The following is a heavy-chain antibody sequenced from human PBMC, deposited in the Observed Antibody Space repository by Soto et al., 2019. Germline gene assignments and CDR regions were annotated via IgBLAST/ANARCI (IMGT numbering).Heavy chain of an antibody. CDR2: IYYSGST. CDR1: GGSISSGGYY. V-gene: IGHV4-31*03. CDR3: ARGVDTAMVKNNWFDP. D-gene: IGHD5-18*01. J-gene: IGHJ5*02. Sequence: PSETLSLTCTVSGGSISSGGYYWSWIRQHPGKGLEWIGYIYYSGSTYYNPSLKSRVTISVDTSKNQFSLKLSSVTAADTAVYYCARGVDTAMVKNNWFDPWGQGTLVTVSS.